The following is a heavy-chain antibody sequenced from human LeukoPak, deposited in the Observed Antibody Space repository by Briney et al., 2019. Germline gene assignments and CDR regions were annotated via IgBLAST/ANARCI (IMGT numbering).Heavy chain of an antibody. J-gene: IGHJ4*02. CDR2: TKDKGYSYTT. Sequence: GGSLRLSCAVSGFTFSDLFMDWVRQAPGKGPEWVGRTKDKGYSYTTEYAASVKGRLTISRDDSKNLVYLQMNSLKTEDTAVYYCASIRGVFGYWGQGTLVTVSS. CDR1: GFTFSDLF. CDR3: ASIRGVFGY. D-gene: IGHD3-10*01. V-gene: IGHV3-72*01.